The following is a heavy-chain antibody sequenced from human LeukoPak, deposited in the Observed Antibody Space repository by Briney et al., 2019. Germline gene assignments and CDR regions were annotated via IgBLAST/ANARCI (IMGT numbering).Heavy chain of an antibody. Sequence: GGSLRLSCAASGFTFSSYAMSWVRQAPGKGLEWVSAISGSGGSTYYADSVKGRFTISRDNSKNTLYLQMNSLRAEDTAVYYCARNSGYDSYYFDYWGQGTLVTVSS. CDR3: ARNSGYDSYYFDY. V-gene: IGHV3-23*01. D-gene: IGHD5-12*01. J-gene: IGHJ4*02. CDR1: GFTFSSYA. CDR2: ISGSGGST.